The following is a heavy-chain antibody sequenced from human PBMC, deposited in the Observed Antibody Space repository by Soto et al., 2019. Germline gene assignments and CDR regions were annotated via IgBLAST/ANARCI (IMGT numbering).Heavy chain of an antibody. D-gene: IGHD1-26*01. CDR1: GFTFSHYA. CDR2: MSYDGSKE. CDR3: AKDRSHNFDY. J-gene: IGHJ4*02. Sequence: QVQLVESGGGVVQPGRSLRLSCAASGFTFSHYAMHWVRQAPGKGLEWVALMSYDGSKEYYADSVKGRFTISRDNSKNTLQLQMNSLRAEDTAVYYCAKDRSHNFDYWGQGTLVTVSS. V-gene: IGHV3-30*18.